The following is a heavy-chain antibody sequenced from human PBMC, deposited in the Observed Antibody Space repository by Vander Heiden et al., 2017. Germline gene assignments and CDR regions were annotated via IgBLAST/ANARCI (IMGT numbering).Heavy chain of an antibody. J-gene: IGHJ4*02. D-gene: IGHD4-17*01. Sequence: GGLVKPGGSLRLSCAASGFTFSSYSMHWVRQAPGKGLEWVSSISSSSSYIYYADSVKGRFTISRDNAKNSLYLKMNSLRAEETAVYYCAIDHVGGTVTTTLFDYWGQGTMVTVYS. CDR3: AIDHVGGTVTTTLFDY. CDR1: GFTFSSYS. V-gene: IGHV3-21*01. CDR2: ISSSSSYI.